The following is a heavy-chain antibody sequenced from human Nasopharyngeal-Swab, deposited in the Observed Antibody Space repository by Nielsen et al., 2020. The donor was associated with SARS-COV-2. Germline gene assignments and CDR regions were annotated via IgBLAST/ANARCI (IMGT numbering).Heavy chain of an antibody. D-gene: IGHD2-2*01. CDR3: ARDLDPATAGALDI. V-gene: IGHV1-46*01. J-gene: IGHJ3*02. Sequence: ASVKVSCKASGYTFRIYYMHWVRQAPGQGLEWMGLINPSGGQTTYAQKFQGRVTMTRDTSTSTVYMELSSLRSKDTAVYYCARDLDPATAGALDIWGQGTMVTVSS. CDR1: GYTFRIYY. CDR2: INPSGGQT.